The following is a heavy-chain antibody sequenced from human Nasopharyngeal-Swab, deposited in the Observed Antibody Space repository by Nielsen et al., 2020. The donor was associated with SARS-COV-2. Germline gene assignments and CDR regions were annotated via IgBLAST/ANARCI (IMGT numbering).Heavy chain of an antibody. Sequence: SETSLTCAVYGGSFSGYYWSWIRQPPGKGLEWIGEINHSGSTNYNPSLKSRVTISVDTSKNQFSLKLSSVTAADTAVYYCARGPSQNRRAFDIWGQGTMVTVSS. D-gene: IGHD2/OR15-2a*01. V-gene: IGHV4-34*01. CDR1: GGSFSGYY. CDR3: ARGPSQNRRAFDI. CDR2: INHSGST. J-gene: IGHJ3*02.